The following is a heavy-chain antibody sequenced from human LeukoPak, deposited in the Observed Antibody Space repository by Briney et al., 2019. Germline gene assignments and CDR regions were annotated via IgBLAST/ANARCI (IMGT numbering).Heavy chain of an antibody. D-gene: IGHD3-9*01. Sequence: ASVKVSCKASGYTFTSHGISWVRQAPGQGLEWMGWISAYNGNTKYAQKFQGRVTMTTDTSTSTAYMELSRLRSDDTAVYYCARDRYDILTGPAVYYYYYGMDVWGQGTTVTVS. CDR1: GYTFTSHG. CDR2: ISAYNGNT. CDR3: ARDRYDILTGPAVYYYYYGMDV. J-gene: IGHJ6*02. V-gene: IGHV1-18*01.